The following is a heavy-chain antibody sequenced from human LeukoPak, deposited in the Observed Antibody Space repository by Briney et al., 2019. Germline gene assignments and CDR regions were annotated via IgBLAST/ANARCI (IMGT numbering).Heavy chain of an antibody. CDR3: ARGTGNYGDWDY. Sequence: GGSLRLSCAASGITFGSYWMHWVRQAPGNGLVWVSRINGDGSSTNYADSVKGRFTISRDNAKNTLYLQMNSLRAEDTAVYYCARGTGNYGDWDYWGQGTLVTVSS. CDR2: INGDGSST. CDR1: GITFGSYW. D-gene: IGHD4-17*01. J-gene: IGHJ4*02. V-gene: IGHV3-74*01.